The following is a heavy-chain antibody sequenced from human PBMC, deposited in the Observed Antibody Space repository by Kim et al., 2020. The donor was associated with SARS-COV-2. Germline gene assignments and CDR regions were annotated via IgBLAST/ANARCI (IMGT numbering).Heavy chain of an antibody. Sequence: GGSLRLSCAASGFTFSDYFMSWIRQAPGKGLEWVSYISSSSTYTNYADSVKGRFTISRDNAKNSLYLQMNSLRAEDTAVYYCARHTTTAAADNYYYYGMDVWGQGTTVTVSS. V-gene: IGHV3-11*06. CDR1: GFTFSDYF. CDR3: ARHTTTAAADNYYYYGMDV. J-gene: IGHJ6*02. CDR2: ISSSSTYT. D-gene: IGHD6-13*01.